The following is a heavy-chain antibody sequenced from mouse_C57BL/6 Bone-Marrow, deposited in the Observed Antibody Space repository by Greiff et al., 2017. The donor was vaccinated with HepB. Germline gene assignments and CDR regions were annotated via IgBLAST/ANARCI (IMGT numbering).Heavy chain of an antibody. J-gene: IGHJ4*01. D-gene: IGHD4-1*01. Sequence: EVQLVESGGGLVQPGASLKLSCAASGFTFSDYGMAWVRQAPRKGPEWVAFISNLAYSIYYADTVTGRFTISRENAKNTLYLEMSSLRSEDTAMYYCARPGRDYYAMDDWGQGTSVTVSS. CDR3: ARPGRDYYAMDD. CDR1: GFTFSDYG. V-gene: IGHV5-15*01. CDR2: ISNLAYSI.